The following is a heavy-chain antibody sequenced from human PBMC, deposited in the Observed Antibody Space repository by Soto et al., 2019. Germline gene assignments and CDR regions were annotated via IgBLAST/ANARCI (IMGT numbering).Heavy chain of an antibody. J-gene: IGHJ4*02. D-gene: IGHD3-10*01. CDR1: GFTFSSYV. V-gene: IGHV3-23*01. CDR2: IGVSGDTT. Sequence: EVQLLESGGGLVQPGGSLRLSCAASGFTFSSYVMSWVRQAPGKGLEWVSAIGVSGDTTYYADSVKGRFTISRDNSKNTLYLQMGSLRAEETAVYYCAKGRSFGELRSLYWGQGSLVTVSS. CDR3: AKGRSFGELRSLY.